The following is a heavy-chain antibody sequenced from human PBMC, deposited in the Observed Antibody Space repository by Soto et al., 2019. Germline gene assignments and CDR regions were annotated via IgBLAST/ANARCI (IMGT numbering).Heavy chain of an antibody. CDR3: ARVGGKQQLVLRA. CDR2: INHSGST. V-gene: IGHV4-34*01. Sequence: QVQLQQWGAGLLKPSETLSLTCAVYGGSFSGYYWSWIRQPPGKGLEWIGEINHSGSTNYNPSLKSRVTISVDTSKNQFSLKLSSVTAADTAVYYCARVGGKQQLVLRAWGQGTLVTVSS. CDR1: GGSFSGYY. J-gene: IGHJ5*02. D-gene: IGHD6-13*01.